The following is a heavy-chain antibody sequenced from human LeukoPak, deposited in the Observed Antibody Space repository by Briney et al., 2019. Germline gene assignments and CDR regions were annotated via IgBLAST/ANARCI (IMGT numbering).Heavy chain of an antibody. CDR3: ARSLWFGTRGVIYNSRNWFDP. J-gene: IGHJ5*02. CDR2: INHSGST. V-gene: IGHV4-34*01. D-gene: IGHD3-10*01. Sequence: SSETLSLTCAVYGGSFSGYYWSWIRQPPGKGLEWIGEINHSGSTNYNPSLKSRVTISVDTSKNQFSLKLSSVTAADTAVYYCARSLWFGTRGVIYNSRNWFDPWGQGTLVTVSS. CDR1: GGSFSGYY.